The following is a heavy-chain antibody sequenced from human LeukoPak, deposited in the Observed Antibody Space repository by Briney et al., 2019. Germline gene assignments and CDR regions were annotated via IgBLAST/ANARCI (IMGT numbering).Heavy chain of an antibody. J-gene: IGHJ3*02. CDR1: TGSISSSGYY. Sequence: SETLSLTCAISTGSISSSGYYWGWIRQPPGKGLEWIGHIYYTGTTYYNPSLKSRVTISVDTSKNQFSLKLSSVTAADTAVYYCARALGAEDAFDIWGQGTMVTVSS. V-gene: IGHV4-39*07. CDR3: ARALGAEDAFDI. D-gene: IGHD3-16*01. CDR2: IYYTGTT.